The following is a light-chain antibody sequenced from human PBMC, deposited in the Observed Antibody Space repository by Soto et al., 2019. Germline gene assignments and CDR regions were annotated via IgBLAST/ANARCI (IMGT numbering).Light chain of an antibody. V-gene: IGLV4-69*01. CDR3: QTWGTGIRV. CDR2: VNSDGSH. CDR1: SGHSNYV. Sequence: QLVLTQSPSASASLGASVKLTCTLSSGHSNYVIAWHQQQPEKGPRYLMKVNSDGSHDKGDGIPDRFSGSRSGAERYLTISSLQSEDEAAYYCQTWGTGIRVFGGGTKLTVL. J-gene: IGLJ2*01.